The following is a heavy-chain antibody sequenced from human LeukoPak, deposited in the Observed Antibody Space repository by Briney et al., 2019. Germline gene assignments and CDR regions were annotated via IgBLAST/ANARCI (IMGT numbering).Heavy chain of an antibody. D-gene: IGHD3-16*01. V-gene: IGHV4-61*01. CDR2: IYYSGST. CDR3: ARDSVGGFDC. Sequence: SETLSLTCTVSGGSVSSGSYYWSWIRQPPGKGLEWIGYIYYSGSTNYNPSLKSRVTISVDTSKNQFSLKLSSVTAADTAVYYCARDSVGGFDCWGQGTLVTVSS. J-gene: IGHJ4*02. CDR1: GGSVSSGSYY.